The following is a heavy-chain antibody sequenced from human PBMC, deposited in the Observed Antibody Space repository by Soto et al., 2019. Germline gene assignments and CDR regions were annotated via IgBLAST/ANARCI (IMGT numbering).Heavy chain of an antibody. Sequence: GGSLRLSCAASGFTFSSYAMGWVRQAPGKGLEWVSAISGSGGSTYYADSVKGRFTISRDNSKNTLYLQMNSLRAEDTAVYYCAKDQRGMVRGVSYDYWGQGTLVTVSS. J-gene: IGHJ4*02. D-gene: IGHD3-10*01. V-gene: IGHV3-23*01. CDR1: GFTFSSYA. CDR2: ISGSGGST. CDR3: AKDQRGMVRGVSYDY.